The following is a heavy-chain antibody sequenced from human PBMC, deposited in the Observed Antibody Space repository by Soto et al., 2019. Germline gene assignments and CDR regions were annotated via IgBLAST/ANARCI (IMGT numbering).Heavy chain of an antibody. V-gene: IGHV3-74*01. J-gene: IGHJ4*02. D-gene: IGHD5-18*01. CDR3: ARVNTAMGLGTNCDY. CDR1: GFTFSSYW. Sequence: EVQLVESGGGLVQPGGSLRLSCAASGFTFSSYWMHWVRQAPGKGLVWVSRINSDGSSPHYADSVKGRFTTSRDNAKNTLYLQMNSLRAEDTAVYYCARVNTAMGLGTNCDYWGQGTLVTVSS. CDR2: INSDGSSP.